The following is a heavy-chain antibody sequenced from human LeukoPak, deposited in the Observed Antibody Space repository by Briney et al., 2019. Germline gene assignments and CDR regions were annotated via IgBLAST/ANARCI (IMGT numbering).Heavy chain of an antibody. CDR3: ATLRLGQLSFDF. Sequence: WASVTVPCKASGGTFNNFGINWVRQAPGQGLDWMGGVSPIFGAANYAQRFQGRITITADESTNTAFMEMSSLRSEDTAVYYCATLRLGQLSFDFWGQGTLVTVSS. CDR1: GGTFNNFG. D-gene: IGHD3-16*02. CDR2: VSPIFGAA. J-gene: IGHJ4*02. V-gene: IGHV1-69*13.